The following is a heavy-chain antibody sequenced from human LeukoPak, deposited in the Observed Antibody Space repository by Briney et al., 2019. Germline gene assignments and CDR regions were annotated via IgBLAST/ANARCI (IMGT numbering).Heavy chain of an antibody. CDR1: GFTFSSYS. V-gene: IGHV3-21*01. D-gene: IGHD6-19*01. J-gene: IGHJ4*02. Sequence: AGGSLRLSCAPSGFTFSSYSMNWVRQAPGKGLEWVSSISSSSSYIYYADSVKGRFTISRDNAKNSLYLQMNSLRAEDTAVYYCAREGAVAGTDFDYWGQGTLVTVSS. CDR2: ISSSSSYI. CDR3: AREGAVAGTDFDY.